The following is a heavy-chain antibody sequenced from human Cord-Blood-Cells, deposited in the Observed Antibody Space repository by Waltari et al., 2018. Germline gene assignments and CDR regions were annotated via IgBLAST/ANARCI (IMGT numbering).Heavy chain of an antibody. D-gene: IGHD1-26*01. CDR2: IRSKANSYAT. J-gene: IGHJ4*02. Sequence: EVQLVESGGGLVQPGGSLKLSCAASGFTFSGPAMHWVRQASGKGLEWVGRIRSKANSYATAYAASVKGRFTISRDDSKNTAYLQMNSLKTEDTAVYYCTRSGSYDYWGQGTLVTVSS. CDR3: TRSGSYDY. CDR1: GFTFSGPA. V-gene: IGHV3-73*02.